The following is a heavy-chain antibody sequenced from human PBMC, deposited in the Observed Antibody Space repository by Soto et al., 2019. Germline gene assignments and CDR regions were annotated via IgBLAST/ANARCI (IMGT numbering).Heavy chain of an antibody. CDR2: IDPGTGTT. CDR3: AATTKAALEV. Sequence: QVRLVPSGAEVKKPGASLKVSCKGSGYFFTNYSILWVRQAPRLGLECLGIIDPGTGTTNCAQKCQGRIMMIGHTSTITAYTEWSSLRSRVTARYNFAATTKAALEVWGQGTTVSVSS. J-gene: IGHJ6*01. CDR1: GYFFTNYS. V-gene: IGHV1-46*01. D-gene: IGHD6-25*01.